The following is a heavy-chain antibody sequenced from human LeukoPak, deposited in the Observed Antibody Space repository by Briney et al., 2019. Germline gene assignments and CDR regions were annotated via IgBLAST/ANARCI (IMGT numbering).Heavy chain of an antibody. J-gene: IGHJ2*01. Sequence: PGGSLRLSCAASGFTFSSYAMHWVRQAPGKGLEWVAVISYDGSNKYYADSVKGRFTISRDNSENTMYMQMNSLRAEDTAVYYCARAGGGPTTLYWYFDIWGRGTLVTVSS. V-gene: IGHV3-30*04. CDR1: GFTFSSYA. CDR2: ISYDGSNK. CDR3: ARAGGGPTTLYWYFDI. D-gene: IGHD1-7*01.